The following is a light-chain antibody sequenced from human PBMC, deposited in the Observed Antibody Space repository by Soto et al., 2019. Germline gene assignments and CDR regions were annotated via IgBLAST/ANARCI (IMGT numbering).Light chain of an antibody. CDR3: QQADTFPWT. V-gene: IGKV1D-12*01. CDR1: RDISTV. J-gene: IGKJ1*01. Sequence: IQMTQSPSSVSASVGDRVTITCQASRDISTVVAWYQQKTRKASKLLIYSASALKRGVPSRFSGSGSGTDFALTVSSLQPEDYATYYCQQADTFPWTFGQGTKVEIK. CDR2: SAS.